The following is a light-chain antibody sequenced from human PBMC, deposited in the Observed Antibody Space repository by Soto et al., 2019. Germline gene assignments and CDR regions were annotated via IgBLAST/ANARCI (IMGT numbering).Light chain of an antibody. J-gene: IGLJ2*01. Sequence: QSVLTQPPSVSGAPGQRVSISCTGSSSNNGAGYDVHWYQQLPGTAPKLLIYGNSNRPSGVPDRFSGSKSGTSASLAITGLQAEDEADYYCQSYDSSLSAVVFGGGPKLTVL. CDR2: GNS. V-gene: IGLV1-40*01. CDR1: SSNNGAGYD. CDR3: QSYDSSLSAVV.